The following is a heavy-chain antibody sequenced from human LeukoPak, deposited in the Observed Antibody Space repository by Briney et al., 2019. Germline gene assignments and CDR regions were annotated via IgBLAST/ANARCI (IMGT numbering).Heavy chain of an antibody. CDR1: GFTFSSYA. D-gene: IGHD4-11*01. J-gene: IGHJ3*02. V-gene: IGHV3-21*01. CDR2: ISSSSSYI. Sequence: PGGSLRLSCAASGFTFSSYAMSWVRQAPGKGLEWVSSISSSSSYIYYADSVKGRFTISRDNAKNSLYLQMNSLRAEDTAVYYCAREGGLQDEAFDIWGQGTMVTVSS. CDR3: AREGGLQDEAFDI.